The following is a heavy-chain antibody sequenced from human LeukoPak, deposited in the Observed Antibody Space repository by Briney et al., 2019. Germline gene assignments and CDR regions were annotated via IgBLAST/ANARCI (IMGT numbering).Heavy chain of an antibody. CDR1: GGTISRYY. V-gene: IGHV4-59*01. D-gene: IGHD3-22*01. J-gene: IGHJ3*02. Sequence: PSGTLSLTCTVSGGTISRYYWSWIRQPPGKGLEWIGYIYSSGSTNYNPSLKSRVTISVDTSKNQFSLKLSSVTAADTAVYYCARDSYDSSGYRRNFDIWGQGTMVTVSS. CDR3: ARDSYDSSGYRRNFDI. CDR2: IYSSGST.